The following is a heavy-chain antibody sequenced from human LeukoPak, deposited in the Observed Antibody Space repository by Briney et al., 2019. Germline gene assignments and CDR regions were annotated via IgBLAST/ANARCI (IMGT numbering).Heavy chain of an antibody. D-gene: IGHD3-22*01. CDR2: INPNSGGT. Sequence: GASVKVSCKASGYTFTGYYMHWVRQAPGQGLECIGWINPNSGGTNYAQKFQGRVTMTRDTSISTAYMELSRLRSDDTAVYYCAREGHYDSSCYPLFDFWGQGTLVTVSS. CDR1: GYTFTGYY. J-gene: IGHJ4*02. V-gene: IGHV1-2*02. CDR3: AREGHYDSSCYPLFDF.